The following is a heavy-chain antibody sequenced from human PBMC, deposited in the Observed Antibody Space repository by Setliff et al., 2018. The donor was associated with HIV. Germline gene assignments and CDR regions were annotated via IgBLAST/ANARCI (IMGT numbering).Heavy chain of an antibody. V-gene: IGHV1-2*02. CDR3: ARRIAFDI. J-gene: IGHJ3*02. Sequence: GASVKVSCKASGYSLNTHYMHWVRQAPGQGLEWMGWVNPNSGVTHYAQNFQGRVAMTRDTSINTVYMELSSLRSEDTAVYYCARRIAFDIWGQGTMVTVSS. CDR1: GYSLNTHY. CDR2: VNPNSGVT.